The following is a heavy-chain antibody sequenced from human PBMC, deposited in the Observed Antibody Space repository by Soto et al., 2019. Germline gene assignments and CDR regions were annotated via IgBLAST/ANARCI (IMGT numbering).Heavy chain of an antibody. CDR3: ARRDPGAYFQH. V-gene: IGHV3-21*01. D-gene: IGHD1-26*01. CDR1: GFTFSSYS. Sequence: EVQLVESGGGLVKPGGSLRLSCAASGFTFSSYSMNWVRQAPGKGLEWVSSISSSSSYIYSADSVKGRFTISRDNAKNSLYLQMNSLRAEDTAIYYRARRDPGAYFQHWGQGTLVTVSS. J-gene: IGHJ1*01. CDR2: ISSSSSYI.